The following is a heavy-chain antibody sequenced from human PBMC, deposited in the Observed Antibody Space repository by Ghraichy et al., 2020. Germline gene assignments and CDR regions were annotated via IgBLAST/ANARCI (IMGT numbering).Heavy chain of an antibody. J-gene: IGHJ6*03. CDR1: GGSFSGYY. CDR3: ARAYCSGGSCYLRGSGHYYYYMDV. Sequence: GSLRLSCAVYGGSFSGYYWSWIRQPPGKGLEWIGEINHSGSTNYNPSLKSRVTISVDTSKNQFSLKLSSVTAADTAVYYCARAYCSGGSCYLRGSGHYYYYMDVWGKGTTVTVSS. CDR2: INHSGST. V-gene: IGHV4-34*01. D-gene: IGHD2-15*01.